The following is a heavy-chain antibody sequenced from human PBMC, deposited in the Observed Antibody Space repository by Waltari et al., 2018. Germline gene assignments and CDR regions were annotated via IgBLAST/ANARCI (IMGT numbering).Heavy chain of an antibody. CDR1: GFYIDSGYF. D-gene: IGHD2-21*02. CDR3: AGVYGDRYSYYMDV. V-gene: IGHV4-38-2*01. Sequence: VQLQESGTGLVKPSETRSLSCAVSGFYIDSGYFWGWFRQPLGKGQEYIGRMYHSGATYSNPTLKSRVTISVDTSRNQFSLKLSSVTAADTAVYYCAGVYGDRYSYYMDVWGNGTTVTVSS. CDR2: MYHSGAT. J-gene: IGHJ6*03.